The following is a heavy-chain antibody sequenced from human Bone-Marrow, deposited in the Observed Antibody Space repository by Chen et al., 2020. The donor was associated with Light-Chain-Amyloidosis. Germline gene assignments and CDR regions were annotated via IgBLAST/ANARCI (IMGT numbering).Heavy chain of an antibody. CDR2: MNCEVTTT. J-gene: IGHJ3*01. CDR1: GFTFSNFW. V-gene: IGHV3-74*01. D-gene: IGHD3-16*01. Sequence: EVQLVESGGGLVQPGGSLRLSCAASGFTFSNFWMHWVRRVPGKGLAWVSRMNCEVTTTTYADSGKGRFTISRDNAKNTLYLQMSSLRVEDTAVYYCIRAYGGAFDLWGQGTGVTVSS. CDR3: IRAYGGAFDL.